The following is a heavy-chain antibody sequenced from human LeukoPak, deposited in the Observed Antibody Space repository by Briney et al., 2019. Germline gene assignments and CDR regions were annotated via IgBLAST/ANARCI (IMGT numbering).Heavy chain of an antibody. Sequence: GGSLRLSCAASGFTFSSYSMNWVRQAPGKGLEWVSSISSSSSYIYYADSVKGRFTISRDNAKNSLYLQMNSLRAEDTAVFYCARTFYTDVDTALLTSLDYWGQRTLVTVSS. D-gene: IGHD5-18*01. CDR1: GFTFSSYS. J-gene: IGHJ4*02. CDR2: ISSSSSYI. V-gene: IGHV3-21*01. CDR3: ARTFYTDVDTALLTSLDY.